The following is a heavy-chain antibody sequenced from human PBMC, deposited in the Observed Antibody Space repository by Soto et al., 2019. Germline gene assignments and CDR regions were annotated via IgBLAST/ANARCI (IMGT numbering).Heavy chain of an antibody. Sequence: QVQLVQSGAEVKKPGASVKVSCKASGYTFTTYAMHWVRQAPGQRLEWMGWINAGNGNTKYSQKFQGRVTFTSDTSARMAYMELSSLRSEDTSVYYCARRGALTGTVFDYWGQGTLVTVSS. CDR1: GYTFTTYA. V-gene: IGHV1-3*01. CDR2: INAGNGNT. J-gene: IGHJ4*02. D-gene: IGHD1-1*01. CDR3: ARRGALTGTVFDY.